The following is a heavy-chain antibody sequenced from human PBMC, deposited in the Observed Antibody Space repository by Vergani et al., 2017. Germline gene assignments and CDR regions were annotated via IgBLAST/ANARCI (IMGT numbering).Heavy chain of an antibody. J-gene: IGHJ6*02. CDR2: IYYSGST. Sequence: QVQLQESGPGLVKPSETLSLTCTVSGGSISSYYWSWIRQPPGKGLEWIGYIYYSGSTNYNPSLKSRVTISVDTSKNQFSLKLSSVTAADTAVYYCARGDRYSYGEPEEIGGMDVWGQGTTVTVSS. CDR1: GGSISSYY. V-gene: IGHV4-59*01. D-gene: IGHD5-18*01. CDR3: ARGDRYSYGEPEEIGGMDV.